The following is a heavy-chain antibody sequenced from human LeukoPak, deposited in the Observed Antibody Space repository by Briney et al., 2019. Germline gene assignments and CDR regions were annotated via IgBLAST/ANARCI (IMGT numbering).Heavy chain of an antibody. CDR3: AKDWGYHCGGDCYKDY. V-gene: IGHV3-23*01. Sequence: PGGSLRLSCAASGFTFSSYAMSWVRQAPGKGLEWVSAISGSGGSTYYADSVKGRFTISRDNSKNTLYLQMNSLRAEDTAVYYCAKDWGYHCGGDCYKDYWGQGTLVTVSS. CDR1: GFTFSSYA. CDR2: ISGSGGST. D-gene: IGHD2-21*02. J-gene: IGHJ4*02.